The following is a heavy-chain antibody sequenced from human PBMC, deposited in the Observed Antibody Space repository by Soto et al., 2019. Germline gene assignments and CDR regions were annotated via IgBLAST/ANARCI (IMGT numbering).Heavy chain of an antibody. V-gene: IGHV3-48*03. CDR3: ARRGLLERLYYYYGMDV. J-gene: IGHJ6*02. CDR1: GFTFSSYE. D-gene: IGHD1-1*01. CDR2: ISSSGSTI. Sequence: PGGSLRLSCAASGFTFSSYEMNWVRQAPGKGLEWVSYISSSGSTIYYADSVKGRFTISRDNAKNSLYPQMNSLRAEDTAVYYCARRGLLERLYYYYGMDVWGQGTTVTVSS.